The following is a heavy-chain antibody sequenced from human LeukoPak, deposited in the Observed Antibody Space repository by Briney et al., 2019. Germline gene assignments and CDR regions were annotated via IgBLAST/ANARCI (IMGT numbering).Heavy chain of an antibody. CDR1: GYSFTGFY. V-gene: IGHV1-2*02. Sequence: ASVKVSCNASGYSFTGFYMHWVRQAPGQGLEWMGWINPNSGGTHYAQKFQGRVAVTRDTSISTAFMELSSLGFDDTAVYYCARSLADYYFHMDVWGKGTTVTVSS. CDR2: INPNSGGT. CDR3: ARSLADYYFHMDV. J-gene: IGHJ6*03.